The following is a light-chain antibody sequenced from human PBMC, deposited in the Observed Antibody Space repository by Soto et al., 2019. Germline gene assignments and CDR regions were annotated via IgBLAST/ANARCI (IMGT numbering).Light chain of an antibody. CDR1: SSDVGGYNY. J-gene: IGLJ1*01. Sequence: QSALTQPASVSGSPGQSITISCTGTSSDVGGYNYVSWYQQHPDKAPKLMIYEVSNRPSGVSNRFSGSKSGNTASLTISGLQAEDEADYYCRSYTSSSTYVFGTGTKVTVL. V-gene: IGLV2-14*01. CDR3: RSYTSSSTYV. CDR2: EVS.